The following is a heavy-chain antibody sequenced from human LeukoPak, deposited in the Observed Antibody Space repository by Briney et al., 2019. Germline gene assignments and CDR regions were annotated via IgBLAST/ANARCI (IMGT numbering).Heavy chain of an antibody. D-gene: IGHD6-19*01. CDR2: IYTGGNT. Sequence: PGGSLRLSCAASGFIVSSNYMNWVRQAPGKGLEWVSVIYTGGNTYYADSVKGRFTISRDNSKNTLYLQVHSLRAEDTAVYYCASPSSGQSFDIWGQGTMVTVSS. CDR3: ASPSSGQSFDI. J-gene: IGHJ3*02. CDR1: GFIVSSNY. V-gene: IGHV3-53*01.